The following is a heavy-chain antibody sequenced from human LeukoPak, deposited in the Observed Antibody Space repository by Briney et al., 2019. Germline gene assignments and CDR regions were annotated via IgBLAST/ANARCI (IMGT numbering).Heavy chain of an antibody. CDR2: INTDESTT. CDR3: AKDAYYDILTGYYLSSDY. J-gene: IGHJ4*02. Sequence: PGGSLRLSCAASGFTFSSYWRHWVRQAPGKGLVWVSRINTDESTTNYADSVKGRFTISRDNAKNTLYLQMTSLRAEDTAVYYCAKDAYYDILTGYYLSSDYWGQGTLVTVSS. V-gene: IGHV3-74*01. D-gene: IGHD3-9*01. CDR1: GFTFSSYW.